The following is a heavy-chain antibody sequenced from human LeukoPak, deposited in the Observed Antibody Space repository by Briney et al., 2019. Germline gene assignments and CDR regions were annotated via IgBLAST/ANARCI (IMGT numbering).Heavy chain of an antibody. Sequence: PSETLSLTCTVSGGSISSYSWSWIRQPPGKGLEWIGYIYYSGSTNYNPPLKSRVTISVDTSKNQFSLKLSSVTAADTAVYYCARHYYDSSGYDGFDIWGQGTMVTVSS. J-gene: IGHJ3*02. CDR2: IYYSGST. CDR3: ARHYYDSSGYDGFDI. D-gene: IGHD3-22*01. CDR1: GGSISSYS. V-gene: IGHV4-59*08.